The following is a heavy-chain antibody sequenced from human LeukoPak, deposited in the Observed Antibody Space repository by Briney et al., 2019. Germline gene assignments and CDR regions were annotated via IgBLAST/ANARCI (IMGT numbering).Heavy chain of an antibody. CDR3: AKVVPDYYYYYMDV. D-gene: IGHD2-2*01. CDR1: GFTFSSYA. Sequence: GGSRRLSCAASGFTFSSYAMSWVRQAAGKGLEWVSAISGSGGSTYYGDSVKGRFTISRDNSKNTLYLQMNTLRAEYTAVYCCAKVVPDYYYYYMDVWGKGTTVTVSS. V-gene: IGHV3-23*01. J-gene: IGHJ6*03. CDR2: ISGSGGST.